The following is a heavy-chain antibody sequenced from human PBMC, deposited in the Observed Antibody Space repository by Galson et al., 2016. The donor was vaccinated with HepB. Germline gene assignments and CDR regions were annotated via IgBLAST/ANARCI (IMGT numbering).Heavy chain of an antibody. CDR1: GYTFTSYG. D-gene: IGHD3-16*02. V-gene: IGHV1-18*01. CDR3: AREDDYIWGSYRTIDY. J-gene: IGHJ4*02. Sequence: QSGAEVKKPGESLKTSCKASGYTFTSYGISWVRQAPGQGLEWMGWISAYNGNTNYAQKLQGRVTMTTDTSTRTAYMELRSLRSDDTAVYYCAREDDYIWGSYRTIDYWGQGTLVTVSS. CDR2: ISAYNGNT.